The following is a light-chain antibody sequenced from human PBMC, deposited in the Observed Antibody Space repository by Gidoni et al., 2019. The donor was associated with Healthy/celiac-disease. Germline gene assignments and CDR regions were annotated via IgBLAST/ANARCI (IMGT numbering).Light chain of an antibody. Sequence: SSELTQDPAVSVALGTTVRITCQGDSLRSYYASWYQQKPGQAPVLVIYGKNNRPSGIPYRFSGSSSGNTSSLTITGAQAEDEADYYCNSRDSSGNHHVVFGGGTKLTVL. CDR1: SLRSYY. V-gene: IGLV3-19*01. J-gene: IGLJ2*01. CDR3: NSRDSSGNHHVV. CDR2: GKN.